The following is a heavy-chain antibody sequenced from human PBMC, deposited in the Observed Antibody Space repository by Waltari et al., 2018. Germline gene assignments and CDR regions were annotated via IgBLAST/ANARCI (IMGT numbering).Heavy chain of an antibody. J-gene: IGHJ3*01. Sequence: QLQLQESGPGLGKPSETLSLTCIVSGGSITSNRHYWAWIRQPPGQGLEWIGTMSYNGATYRSPSLEGRVTVSRDTSKTHLSLKLGSVTAADTAVYYCATYIGASIGTAAFDVWGQGTMVTVSS. CDR1: GGSITSNRHY. CDR2: MSYNGAT. V-gene: IGHV4-39*02. CDR3: ATYIGASIGTAAFDV. D-gene: IGHD5-12*01.